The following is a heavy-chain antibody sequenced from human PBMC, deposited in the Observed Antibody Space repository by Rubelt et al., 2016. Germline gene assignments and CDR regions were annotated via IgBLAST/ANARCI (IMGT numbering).Heavy chain of an antibody. D-gene: IGHD5-24*01. CDR3: ARDRREMATITGYDY. V-gene: IGHV1-46*01. Sequence: NPSGGSTSYAQKFQGRVTITADKSTSTAYMELSSLRSEDTAVYYCARDRREMATITGYDYWGQGTLVTVSS. J-gene: IGHJ4*02. CDR2: NPSGGST.